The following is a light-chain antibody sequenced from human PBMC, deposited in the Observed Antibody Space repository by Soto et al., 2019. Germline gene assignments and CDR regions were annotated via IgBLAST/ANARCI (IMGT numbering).Light chain of an antibody. V-gene: IGLV2-14*01. CDR1: SSDVGGYDY. Sequence: QSALTQPASVSGSPGQSITISCTGTSSDVGGYDYVSWYQLHPGKAPKLMVFEVSNRPSGVSYRFSGSKSGNTASLTISGLQAEDEADYFCSSFAGSYSPYVFGTGTKLTVL. CDR3: SSFAGSYSPYV. CDR2: EVS. J-gene: IGLJ1*01.